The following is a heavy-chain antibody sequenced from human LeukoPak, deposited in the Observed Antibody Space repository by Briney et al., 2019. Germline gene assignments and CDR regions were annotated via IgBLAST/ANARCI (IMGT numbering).Heavy chain of an antibody. J-gene: IGHJ4*02. CDR1: GGSISSGDYY. CDR2: IYYSGST. V-gene: IGHV4-30-4*08. D-gene: IGHD6-13*01. CDR3: ARHVGYSSSPTDY. Sequence: SETLSLTCTVSGGSISSGDYYWSWIRQPPGKGLAWIGYIYYSGSTYYNPSLKSRVTISVDTSKNQFSLKLSSVTAADTAVYYCARHVGYSSSPTDYWGQGTLVTVSS.